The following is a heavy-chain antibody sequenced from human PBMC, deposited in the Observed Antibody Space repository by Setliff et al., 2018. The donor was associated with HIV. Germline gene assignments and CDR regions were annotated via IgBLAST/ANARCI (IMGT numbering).Heavy chain of an antibody. CDR3: ARAPGTSMIVLVTHVAFDI. D-gene: IGHD3-22*01. CDR2: IYYSGST. Sequence: PSETLSLTCVVSAYSISSGYYWGWLRQSPRRGLEWSGSIYYSGSTYYNPSLKSRVTIPLDASKNRVSLNLTSVTAADTAVYYCARAPGTSMIVLVTHVAFDIWGQGTMVTVSS. CDR1: AYSISSGYY. V-gene: IGHV4-38-2*01. J-gene: IGHJ3*02.